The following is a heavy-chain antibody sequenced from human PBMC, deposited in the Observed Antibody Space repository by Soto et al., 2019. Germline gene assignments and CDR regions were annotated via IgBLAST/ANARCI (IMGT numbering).Heavy chain of an antibody. D-gene: IGHD3-22*01. CDR3: AKDLRGYYYDSSGYYLFDY. J-gene: IGHJ4*02. Sequence: GGSLRLSCAASGFTFSSYGMHWVRQAPGKGLEWVAVISYDGSNKYYADSVKGRFTISRDNSKNTLYLQMNSLRAEDTAVYYCAKDLRGYYYDSSGYYLFDYWGQGTLVTVSS. V-gene: IGHV3-30*18. CDR2: ISYDGSNK. CDR1: GFTFSSYG.